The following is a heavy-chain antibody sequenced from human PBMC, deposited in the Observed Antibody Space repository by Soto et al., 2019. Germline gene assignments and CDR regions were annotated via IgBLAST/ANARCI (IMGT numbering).Heavy chain of an antibody. CDR2: TRNKVNSYTT. Sequence: EVQLVESGGGLVQPGGSLRLSCAASGFTFSDHYMDWVRQAPGKGLEWVGRTRNKVNSYTTEYAASVKGRFTISRDDSKNSLYLQMNSMKTVDTAVYYCARDYGPGRGWFAPWGQGVLVTVSS. CDR3: ARDYGPGRGWFAP. V-gene: IGHV3-72*01. J-gene: IGHJ5*02. CDR1: GFTFSDHY. D-gene: IGHD3-10*01.